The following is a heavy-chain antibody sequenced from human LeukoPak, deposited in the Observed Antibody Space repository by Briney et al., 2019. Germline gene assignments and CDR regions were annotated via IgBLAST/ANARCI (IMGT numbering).Heavy chain of an antibody. CDR2: IYSSGMT. Sequence: PSETLSLTCTVSGGSISGYYWSWIRQPPGKGLEWIGYIYSSGMTYYNPSLESRVTISVDSSENQFSLKLSSMIAADTAVYYCARAAPFSPLDSWGQGTLVTVSS. CDR3: ARAAPFSPLDS. CDR1: GGSISGYY. J-gene: IGHJ4*02. V-gene: IGHV4-59*01. D-gene: IGHD6-6*01.